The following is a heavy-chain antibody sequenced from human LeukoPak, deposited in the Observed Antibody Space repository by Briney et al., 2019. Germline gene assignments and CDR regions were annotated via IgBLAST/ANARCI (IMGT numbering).Heavy chain of an antibody. CDR1: GGSISSSSYY. CDR3: ARDTVRYGENYYYYGMDV. CDR2: IYYSGST. D-gene: IGHD4-17*01. J-gene: IGHJ6*02. Sequence: KPSETLSLTCTVSGGSISSSSYYWGWIRQPPGKGLEWIGSIYYSGSTYYNPSLKSRVTISVDTSKNQFSLKLSSVTAADTAVYYCARDTVRYGENYYYYGMDVWGQGTTVTVSS. V-gene: IGHV4-39*07.